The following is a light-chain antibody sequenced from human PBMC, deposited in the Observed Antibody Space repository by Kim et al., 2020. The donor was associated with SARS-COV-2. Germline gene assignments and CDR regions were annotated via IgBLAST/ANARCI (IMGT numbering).Light chain of an antibody. V-gene: IGLV1-44*01. CDR2: DDD. CDR1: GSNIGRNG. CDR3: AAWEDNLHGPL. J-gene: IGLJ2*01. Sequence: SVLTQPPSLSGTPGQRVTMSCSGGGSNIGRNGVHWYQQVPGTAPRLLIHDDDLRPSGVPERFSASKSGTSASLAINGLQFEDEADYYCAAWEDNLHGPLFGGGTQLTVL.